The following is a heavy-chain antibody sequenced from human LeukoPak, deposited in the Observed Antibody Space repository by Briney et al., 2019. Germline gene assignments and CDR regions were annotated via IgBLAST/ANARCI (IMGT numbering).Heavy chain of an antibody. D-gene: IGHD2-2*01. CDR2: ISAYNGNT. V-gene: IGHV1-18*01. Sequence: ASVKVSCKASGYTFTSYGISWVRQAPGQGLEWMGWISAYNGNTNYAQKLQGRVTMTTDTSTSTAYMELRSLRSDDTAVYYCASAIVVVPAGHDAFDIWGQGTMVTV. J-gene: IGHJ3*02. CDR3: ASAIVVVPAGHDAFDI. CDR1: GYTFTSYG.